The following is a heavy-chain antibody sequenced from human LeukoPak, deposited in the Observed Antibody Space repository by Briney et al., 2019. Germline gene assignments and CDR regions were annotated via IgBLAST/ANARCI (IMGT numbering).Heavy chain of an antibody. CDR1: GYTFTSYG. J-gene: IGHJ4*02. CDR3: AREDAYYYDSSGYLDY. V-gene: IGHV1-18*01. Sequence: ASVKVSCKASGYTFTSYGISWVRQAPGQGLEWMGWISAYNGNTNYAQKLQGRVTMTTDTSTSTAYMELRSLRSDDTAVYYCAREDAYYYDSSGYLDYWGQGTLVTVSS. CDR2: ISAYNGNT. D-gene: IGHD3-22*01.